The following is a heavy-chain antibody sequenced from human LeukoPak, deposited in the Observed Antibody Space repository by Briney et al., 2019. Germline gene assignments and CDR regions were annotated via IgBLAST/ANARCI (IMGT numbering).Heavy chain of an antibody. CDR3: AKDIYEEGNYNDNNIEGAFDY. CDR1: GFTFDDHA. V-gene: IGHV3-9*01. Sequence: PGGSLRLSCAASGFTFDDHAMHWVRQVPGKGLEWVSGVSWNNGSIGYADFVKGRFTISRDNAKNLMYLQMKSLRAEDTALYYCAKDIYEEGNYNDNNIEGAFDYWGQGTPVTVSS. J-gene: IGHJ4*02. CDR2: VSWNNGSI. D-gene: IGHD3-22*01.